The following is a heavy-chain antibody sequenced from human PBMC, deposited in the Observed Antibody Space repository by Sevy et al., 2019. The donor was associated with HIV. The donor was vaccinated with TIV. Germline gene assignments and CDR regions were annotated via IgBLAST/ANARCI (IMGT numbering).Heavy chain of an antibody. CDR3: ARGIAAGVDY. D-gene: IGHD6-13*01. CDR2: MNPNTGQT. J-gene: IGHJ4*02. Sequence: ASVKVSCKASGYTFTALDINWVRQATGQGLEWMGWMNPNTGQTDYSQRFQGRVTMTSDTSISTAYMELHSLRSDDTAIYYCARGIAAGVDYWGQGTQVTVSS. V-gene: IGHV1-8*01. CDR1: GYTFTALD.